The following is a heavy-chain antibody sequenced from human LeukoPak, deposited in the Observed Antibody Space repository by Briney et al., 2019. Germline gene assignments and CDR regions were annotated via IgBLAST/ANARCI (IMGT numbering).Heavy chain of an antibody. CDR2: IKQDGSEK. J-gene: IGHJ4*02. D-gene: IGHD3-10*01. CDR1: GFTFSSYS. Sequence: GGSLRLSCAASGFTFSSYSMSWVRQAPGRGLEWVANIKQDGSEKYYVDSVKGRFTISRDNAKNSLYLQMNSLRAEDTAIYYCAKTYYYSSGNFWGQGTLVTVSS. V-gene: IGHV3-7*01. CDR3: AKTYYYSSGNF.